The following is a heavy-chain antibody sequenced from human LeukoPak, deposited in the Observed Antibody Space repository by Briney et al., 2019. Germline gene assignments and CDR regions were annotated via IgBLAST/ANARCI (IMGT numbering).Heavy chain of an antibody. V-gene: IGHV3-53*04. CDR3: CLKPGIAVAGTLRTFDI. J-gene: IGHJ3*02. CDR2: IYSGGST. Sequence: PGGSLRLSCAASGFTVSSNYMSWVRQAPGKGLEWVSVIYSGGSTYYADSAKGRFTISRHNSKNTLYLQMNSLRAEDTAVYYCCLKPGIAVAGTLRTFDIWGQGTMVTVSS. D-gene: IGHD6-19*01. CDR1: GFTVSSNY.